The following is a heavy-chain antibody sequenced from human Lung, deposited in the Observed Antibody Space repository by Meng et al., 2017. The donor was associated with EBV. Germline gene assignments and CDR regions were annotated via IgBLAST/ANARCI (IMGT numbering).Heavy chain of an antibody. D-gene: IGHD6-6*01. CDR1: GASISSAYNY. Sequence: VQLQESGPRLVEPSPPLSLTCTVSGASISSAYNYWTWIRQRPGRGLEWIGYIYYSGSTYYNPSLKSLVTISVDTSKNQFSLKLSSVTAADTAVYYCARVVAGRYNWFDPWGQGTLVTVSS. CDR3: ARVVAGRYNWFDP. J-gene: IGHJ5*02. V-gene: IGHV4-31*01. CDR2: IYYSGST.